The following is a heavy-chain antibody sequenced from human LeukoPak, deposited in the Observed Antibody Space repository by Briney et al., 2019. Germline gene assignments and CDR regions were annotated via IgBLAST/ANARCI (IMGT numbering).Heavy chain of an antibody. CDR1: GGSNTSSSYY. D-gene: IGHD2-2*01. J-gene: IGHJ5*02. Sequence: SETLSLTCTVSGGSNTSSSYYWGWLRQPPGKGLEWIGSIYYSGSTYYNPSLQNRVTISLDTSKNQFSLNLNSVTAADTAVYYCATSGGYCGSTTCHTTWFAPWGQGTLVTVSS. CDR2: IYYSGST. CDR3: ATSGGYCGSTTCHTTWFAP. V-gene: IGHV4-39*07.